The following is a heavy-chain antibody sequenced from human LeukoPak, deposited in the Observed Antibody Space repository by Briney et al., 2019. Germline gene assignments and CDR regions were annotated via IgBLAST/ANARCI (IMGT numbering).Heavy chain of an antibody. CDR3: ARGVWFGEPLGYYMDV. Sequence: SETLSLTCTVSGGSISSYYWSWIRQPPGKGLEWIGYIYYSGSTNYNPSLKSRVTMSVDTSKNQFSLKLSSVTAADTAVYYCARGVWFGEPLGYYMDVWGKGTTVTVSS. CDR1: GGSISSYY. V-gene: IGHV4-59*12. D-gene: IGHD3-10*01. CDR2: IYYSGST. J-gene: IGHJ6*03.